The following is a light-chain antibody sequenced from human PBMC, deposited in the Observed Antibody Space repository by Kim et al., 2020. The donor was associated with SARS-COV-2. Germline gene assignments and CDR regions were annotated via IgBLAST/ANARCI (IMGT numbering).Light chain of an antibody. V-gene: IGLV1-44*01. CDR1: RSNIGSNA. Sequence: GQRVTTSGSGSRSNIGSNAVNWYQQLPGTAPKLLIYSNDHRPSGVPDRFSGSKSGTSASLAISGLQSEDEADYYCAAWDDSLNGVIFGGGTQLTVL. CDR3: AAWDDSLNGVI. J-gene: IGLJ2*01. CDR2: SND.